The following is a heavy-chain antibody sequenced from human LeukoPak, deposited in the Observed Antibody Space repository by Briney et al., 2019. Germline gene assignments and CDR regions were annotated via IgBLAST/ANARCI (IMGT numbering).Heavy chain of an antibody. V-gene: IGHV3-30-3*01. Sequence: PGGSLRLSCAASGFTFSSWAMRWVRQAPGKGLEWVAVISYDGSNKYYADSVKGRFTISRDNSKNTLYLQMNSLRAEDTAVYYCARESVVAFDYWGQGTLVTVSS. CDR2: ISYDGSNK. CDR3: ARESVVAFDY. D-gene: IGHD2-15*01. J-gene: IGHJ4*02. CDR1: GFTFSSWA.